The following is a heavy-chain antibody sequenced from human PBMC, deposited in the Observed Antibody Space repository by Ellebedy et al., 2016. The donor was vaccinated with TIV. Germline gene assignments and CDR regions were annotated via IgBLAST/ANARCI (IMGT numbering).Heavy chain of an antibody. CDR1: GFTFTNAW. J-gene: IGHJ6*02. CDR2: IESTTDGGTI. CDR3: TTYHYFDSRSPLPHYYHRMDV. Sequence: GASLKISXAASGFTFTNAWMNWVRQAPGKGLEWVGRIESTTDGGTIDYAAPVKGRFTISRDDSKTTLYLQMNSLKTEDTAIYYCTTYHYFDSRSPLPHYYHRMDVWGQGPRSPSP. D-gene: IGHD3-10*01. V-gene: IGHV3-15*04.